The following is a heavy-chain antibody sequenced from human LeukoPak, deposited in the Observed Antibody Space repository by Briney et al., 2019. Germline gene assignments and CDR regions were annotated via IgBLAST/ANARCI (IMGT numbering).Heavy chain of an antibody. V-gene: IGHV3-30*02. Sequence: QPGGSLRLSCAASGFTFGNYGMHWVRQAPGKGLEWVAFIRYDGSNKYYADSVKGRFTISRDNSKNTLYLQMNSLRAEDTAVYYCAKVMGCSGGSCYHFQHWGQGTLVTVSS. D-gene: IGHD2-15*01. CDR2: IRYDGSNK. J-gene: IGHJ1*01. CDR1: GFTFGNYG. CDR3: AKVMGCSGGSCYHFQH.